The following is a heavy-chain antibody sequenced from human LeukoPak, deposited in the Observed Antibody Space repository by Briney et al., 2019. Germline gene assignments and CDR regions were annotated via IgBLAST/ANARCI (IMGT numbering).Heavy chain of an antibody. Sequence: PARSLRLSCSASGFTFGDYHMSWVRQAPGKGLEWVGFIRRKDYGGTTEYAASVKGRVTISRDDSKSIAYLQMNSLKIEDTAVYYCTRPTRTTGWPDSDYWGQGTLVTVSS. CDR2: IRRKDYGGTT. CDR1: GFTFGDYH. V-gene: IGHV3-49*04. CDR3: TRPTRTTGWPDSDY. J-gene: IGHJ4*02. D-gene: IGHD6-19*01.